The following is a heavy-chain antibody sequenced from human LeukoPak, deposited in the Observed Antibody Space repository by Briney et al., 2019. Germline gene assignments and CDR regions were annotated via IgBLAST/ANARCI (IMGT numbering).Heavy chain of an antibody. J-gene: IGHJ4*02. CDR3: ARLYGGPTGGFDY. D-gene: IGHD4/OR15-4a*01. CDR1: GGSISSYY. Sequence: PSETLSLTCTVSGGSISSYYWSWIRQPPGKGLEWIGYIYYSGSTNYNPSLKSRVTISVDTSKNQFSLKLSSVTAADTAVYYCARLYGGPTGGFDYWGQGTLVTVSS. V-gene: IGHV4-59*01. CDR2: IYYSGST.